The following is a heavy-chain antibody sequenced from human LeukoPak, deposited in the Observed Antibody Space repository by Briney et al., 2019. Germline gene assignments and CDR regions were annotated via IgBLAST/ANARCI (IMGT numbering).Heavy chain of an antibody. CDR2: ISSSSSTI. D-gene: IGHD3-16*02. V-gene: IGHV3-48*04. Sequence: GGSLRLSCAASGFTFSSYSMNWVRQAPGKGLEWVSYISSSSSTIYYADSVKGRFTISRDNAKNSLYLQMNSLRAEDTAVYYCARVPLMITFGGVIDYFDYWAREPWSPSPQ. J-gene: IGHJ4*02. CDR1: GFTFSSYS. CDR3: ARVPLMITFGGVIDYFDY.